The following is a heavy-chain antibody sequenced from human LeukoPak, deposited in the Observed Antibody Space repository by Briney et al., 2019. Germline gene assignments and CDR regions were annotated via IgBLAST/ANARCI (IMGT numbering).Heavy chain of an antibody. CDR1: GDSVSSSSHY. CDR2: IYYSGTT. CDR3: ATRYCSGSTCSGNFVY. V-gene: IGHV4-39*02. J-gene: IGHJ4*02. D-gene: IGHD2-2*01. Sequence: PSETLSLTCTVSGDSVSSSSHYWGWIRQPPGKGLEWIGSIYYSGTTYYNTSFKSRVTISVDTSKNHFSLKLSSVTAADTAVYYCATRYCSGSTCSGNFVYWGQGTLVTVSS.